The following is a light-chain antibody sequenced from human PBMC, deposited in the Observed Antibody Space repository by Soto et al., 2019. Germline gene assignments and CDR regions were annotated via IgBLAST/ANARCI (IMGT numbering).Light chain of an antibody. CDR3: QHDGGVWT. Sequence: DIQMTQSPSTLSASVGDRVTITCRASQSISNRLAWYQQKPGKAPKVLIYDASSLESGVPSRFSGSGSATECILTISSLQPDDFATYHGQHDGGVWTFGQGTKVEIK. CDR1: QSISNR. J-gene: IGKJ1*01. V-gene: IGKV1-5*01. CDR2: DAS.